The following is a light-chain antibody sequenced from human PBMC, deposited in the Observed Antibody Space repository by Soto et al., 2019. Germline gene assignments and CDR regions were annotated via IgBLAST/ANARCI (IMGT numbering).Light chain of an antibody. V-gene: IGKV1-5*03. Sequence: DIQMTQSPSTLSASVGDRVTITCRASQSISTWLAWYQQKPGQAPKLLIYKASNLEGGVPSRFSGSGSGTEFTITISSLQPEDFATYYCQQYNTYPLTFGGGTTVEIK. J-gene: IGKJ4*01. CDR2: KAS. CDR1: QSISTW. CDR3: QQYNTYPLT.